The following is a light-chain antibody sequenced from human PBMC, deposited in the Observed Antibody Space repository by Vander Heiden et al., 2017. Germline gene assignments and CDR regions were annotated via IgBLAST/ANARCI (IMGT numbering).Light chain of an antibody. CDR1: QSISSY. Sequence: DIYMSPSPSSLSASVGDRVTITCRASQSISSYLNWYQQKPGKAPNLLIYAASSLQSGVPSRFSGSGSGTDFTLTISSLQPEDFATYYCQQSYSTPRTFGQGTRVEIK. V-gene: IGKV1-39*01. CDR3: QQSYSTPRT. J-gene: IGKJ1*01. CDR2: AAS.